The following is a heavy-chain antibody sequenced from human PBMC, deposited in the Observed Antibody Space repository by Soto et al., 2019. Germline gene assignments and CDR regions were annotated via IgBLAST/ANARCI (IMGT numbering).Heavy chain of an antibody. CDR3: AHRSRGYAYFFDQ. V-gene: IGHV2-5*02. CDR1: GFSLSTRGVG. Sequence: QITLKESGPTLVKPTQTLTLTCSFSGFSLSTRGVGVGWIRQPPGKALEWLALIFWDDDKWYRPSLRSRLTITEATSNSQVVLTMTNMDPVDTATYYCAHRSRGYAYFFDQWGQGTLVTVSS. D-gene: IGHD5-12*01. J-gene: IGHJ4*02. CDR2: IFWDDDK.